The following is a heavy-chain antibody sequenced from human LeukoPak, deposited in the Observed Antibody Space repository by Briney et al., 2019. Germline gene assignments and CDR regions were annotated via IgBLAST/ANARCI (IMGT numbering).Heavy chain of an antibody. CDR1: AFSFSDYW. J-gene: IGHJ4*02. Sequence: GGSLRLSCAASAFSFSDYWMTWVRQAQGKGLHWVAHIKEDGSEEYYVDSVKGRFTISRDNAKTSLYLQMNSLRAEDTAVYYCTRWNSGWEFDYWGQGTLVSVSS. D-gene: IGHD6-19*01. CDR3: TRWNSGWEFDY. V-gene: IGHV3-7*05. CDR2: IKEDGSEE.